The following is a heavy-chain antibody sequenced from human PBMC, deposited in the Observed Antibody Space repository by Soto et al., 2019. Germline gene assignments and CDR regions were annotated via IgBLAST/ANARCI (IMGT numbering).Heavy chain of an antibody. Sequence: SVKVSCKASGGTFSSYAISWVRQAPGQGLEWMGGIIPIFGTANYAQKFQGRVTITADESTSTAYMELSSLRSEDTAVYYCARGEFIVVVPAAISMDVWGQGTTVTGSS. D-gene: IGHD2-2*01. CDR1: GGTFSSYA. V-gene: IGHV1-69*13. J-gene: IGHJ6*02. CDR3: ARGEFIVVVPAAISMDV. CDR2: IIPIFGTA.